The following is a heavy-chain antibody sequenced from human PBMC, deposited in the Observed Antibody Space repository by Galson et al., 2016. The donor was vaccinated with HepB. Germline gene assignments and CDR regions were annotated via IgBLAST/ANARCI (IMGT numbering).Heavy chain of an antibody. D-gene: IGHD6-19*01. J-gene: IGHJ3*02. CDR2: INEDGSRT. CDR1: GFRFSAYW. CDR3: WSGYTSGI. Sequence: SLRLSCAASGFRFSAYWLAWVRQAPGKGLEYVANINEDGSRTHYLDSAKGRFTISRDNAKNSVALQMDSLRADATALYYCWSGYTSGIWGQGTRVTVSS. V-gene: IGHV3-7*01.